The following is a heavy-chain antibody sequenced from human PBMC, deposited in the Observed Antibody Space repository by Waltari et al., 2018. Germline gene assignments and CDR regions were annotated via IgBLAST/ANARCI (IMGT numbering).Heavy chain of an antibody. J-gene: IGHJ4*02. D-gene: IGHD3-3*01. Sequence: EVQLEESGGGLVKQGGYLRLSCAALGFPLGIGWIVCVRQAPGKGLECVGRIKSNSDGGTVEYAAPVKGRFTILRDDLKNTLYLEMNSLKTEDTAMYYCTTSPDFWSGYYPFDYWGQGTLVTVSS. CDR3: TTSPDFWSGYYPFDY. CDR2: IKSNSDGGTV. V-gene: IGHV3-15*05. CDR1: GFPLGIGW.